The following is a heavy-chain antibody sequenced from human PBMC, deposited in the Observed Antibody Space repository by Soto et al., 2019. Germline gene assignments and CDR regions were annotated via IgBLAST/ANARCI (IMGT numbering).Heavy chain of an antibody. J-gene: IGHJ6*02. Sequence: GGSLRLSCAASGFTFSSYWMSWVRQAPGKGLEWVANIKQDGSEKYYVDSVKGRFTISRDNAKNSLYLQMNSLRAEDTAVYYCAREDTYCSSTSCYHYYYYYGMDVWGQGTTVTVSS. CDR1: GFTFSSYW. D-gene: IGHD2-2*01. V-gene: IGHV3-7*03. CDR3: AREDTYCSSTSCYHYYYYYGMDV. CDR2: IKQDGSEK.